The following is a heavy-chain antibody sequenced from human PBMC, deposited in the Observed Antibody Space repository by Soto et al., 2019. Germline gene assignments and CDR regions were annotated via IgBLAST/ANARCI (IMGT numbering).Heavy chain of an antibody. J-gene: IGHJ3*02. Sequence: QVQLVQSGAEVKKPGSSVRVSCKASGDTFSNYAINWVRQAPGQGLEWMGGFIPMFDAANYAQNFRGRVTITADESTSTAYMDLGGLSSEDTAMYYCARKAESYGFDIWGQGTLVTVSS. D-gene: IGHD3-10*01. V-gene: IGHV1-69*01. CDR3: ARKAESYGFDI. CDR1: GDTFSNYA. CDR2: FIPMFDAA.